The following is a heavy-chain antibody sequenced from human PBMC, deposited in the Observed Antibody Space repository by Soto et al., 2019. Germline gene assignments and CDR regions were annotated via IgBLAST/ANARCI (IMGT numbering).Heavy chain of an antibody. CDR2: INHSGST. J-gene: IGHJ5*02. CDR1: GGSFSGYY. D-gene: IGHD3-10*01. V-gene: IGHV4-34*01. CDR3: ARSGYYGSGSYYPRNWFDP. Sequence: QVQLQQWGAGLLKPSETLSLTCAVYGGSFSGYYWSWIRQPPGKGLEWIGEINHSGSTNYNPSLKSRVTISVDPSKNQFSLKLSSVTAADTAVYYCARSGYYGSGSYYPRNWFDPWGQGTLVTVSS.